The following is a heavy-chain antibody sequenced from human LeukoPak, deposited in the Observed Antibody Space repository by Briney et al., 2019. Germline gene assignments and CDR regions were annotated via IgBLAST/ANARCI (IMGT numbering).Heavy chain of an antibody. V-gene: IGHV3-7*01. Sequence: GGSLRLSCAASGFTFGSYAMSWVRQAPGKGLEWVGNINQDASEINYVDSVRGRFTISRDNAKNSLHLQMNSLRAEDTAVYYCATDRDNSDWQKRFDSWGQGTLVTVSS. CDR1: GFTFGSYA. J-gene: IGHJ4*02. CDR3: ATDRDNSDWQKRFDS. CDR2: INQDASEI. D-gene: IGHD2-21*02.